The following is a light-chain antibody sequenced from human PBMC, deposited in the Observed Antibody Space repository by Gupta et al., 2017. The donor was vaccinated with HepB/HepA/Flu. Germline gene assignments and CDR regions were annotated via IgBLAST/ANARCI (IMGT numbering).Light chain of an antibody. Sequence: SYELTQPPSVSVSPGQTASITCSGDNLGDKYACWYQQKPGQSPVLVIYQDSKRPSGIPERFSGSNSGNTATLTISGTQAMDEADYDGQAWDSSTVLYVFGTGTKVTVL. CDR2: QDS. CDR3: QAWDSSTVLYV. V-gene: IGLV3-1*01. CDR1: NLGDKY. J-gene: IGLJ1*01.